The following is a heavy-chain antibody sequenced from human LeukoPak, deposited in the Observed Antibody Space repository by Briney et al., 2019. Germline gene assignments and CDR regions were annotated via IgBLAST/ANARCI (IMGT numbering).Heavy chain of an antibody. CDR1: GFTFSSHA. CDR2: ISYDGSNK. V-gene: IGHV3-30*04. D-gene: IGHD2-2*02. J-gene: IGHJ4*02. Sequence: GGSLRLSCAASGFTFSSHAMHWVRQAPGKGLEWVAVISYDGSNKYYADSVKGRFTISRDNAKNSLYLQMNSLRAEDTAVYYCARFPGYCSSTSCYTTFDYWGQGTLVTVSS. CDR3: ARFPGYCSSTSCYTTFDY.